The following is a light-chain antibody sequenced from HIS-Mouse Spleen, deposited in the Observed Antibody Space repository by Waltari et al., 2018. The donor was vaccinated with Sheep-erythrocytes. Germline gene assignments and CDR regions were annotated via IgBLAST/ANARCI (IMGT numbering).Light chain of an antibody. Sequence: QSALTQPRPVSGSPGPSVTISCTGTSRYVGGYNYVSWYQQNPGKAPKLMMYDVSKRPSGVPDRFSGSKSGNTASLTISGLQAEDEADYYCCSYAGSYNHVFATGTKVTVL. CDR3: CSYAGSYNHV. J-gene: IGLJ1*01. CDR2: DVS. V-gene: IGLV2-11*01. CDR1: SRYVGGYNY.